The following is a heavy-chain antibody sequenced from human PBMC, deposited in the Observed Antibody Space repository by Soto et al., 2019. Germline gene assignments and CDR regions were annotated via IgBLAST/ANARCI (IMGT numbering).Heavy chain of an antibody. CDR1: GFTFSSYG. CDR2: IWYDGSNK. CDR3: ARDREDCSGGSCYHYYYGMDV. J-gene: IGHJ6*02. Sequence: GGSLRLSCAASGFTFSSYGMHWVRQAPGKGLEWVAVIWYDGSNKSYADSVKGRFTISRDNSKNTLYLQMNSLRAEDTAVYYCARDREDCSGGSCYHYYYGMDVWGQGTTVTVSS. V-gene: IGHV3-33*01. D-gene: IGHD2-15*01.